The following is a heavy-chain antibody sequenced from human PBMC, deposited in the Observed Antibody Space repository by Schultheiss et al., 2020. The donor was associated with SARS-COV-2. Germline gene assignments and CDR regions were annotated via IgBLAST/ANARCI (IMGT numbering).Heavy chain of an antibody. CDR3: ARDYGGVVY. CDR1: GFSLSTSGVG. V-gene: IGHV2-70*11. Sequence: SGPTLVKPTQTLTLTCTFSGFSLSTSGVGVGWIRQPPGKALEWLARIDWDDDKYYTTSLKTRLTISKDTSKNQVVLTMTNMDPVDTATYYCARDYGGVVYWGHGTLVTVSS. D-gene: IGHD4-17*01. J-gene: IGHJ4*01. CDR2: IDWDDDK.